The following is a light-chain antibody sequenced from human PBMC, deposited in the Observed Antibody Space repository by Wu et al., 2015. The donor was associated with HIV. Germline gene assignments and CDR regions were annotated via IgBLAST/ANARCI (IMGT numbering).Light chain of an antibody. CDR2: DAS. V-gene: IGKV3-11*01. Sequence: SSTGKRSHPPPAGPVRVLTAAYIGTSKKPGQAPRPLIYDASNRATGIPARFRGSGSGTDFTLTISSLEPEDFAVYYCQQRSNWPLTFGQGTRLEIK. J-gene: IGKJ5*01. CDR3: QQRSNWPLT. CDR1: RVLTAA.